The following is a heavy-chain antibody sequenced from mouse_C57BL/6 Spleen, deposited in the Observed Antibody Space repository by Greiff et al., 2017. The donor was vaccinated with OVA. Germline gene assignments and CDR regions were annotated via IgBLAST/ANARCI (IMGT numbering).Heavy chain of an antibody. D-gene: IGHD1-1*01. J-gene: IGHJ4*01. Sequence: EVQRVESGGGLVKPGGSLKLSCAASGFTFSSYTMSWVRQTPEKRLEWVATISGGGGNTYYPDSVKGRFTISRDNAKNTLYLQMSSLRSEDTALYYCARPYYYGTGAMDYWGQGTSVTVSS. CDR1: GFTFSSYT. CDR3: ARPYYYGTGAMDY. V-gene: IGHV5-9*01. CDR2: ISGGGGNT.